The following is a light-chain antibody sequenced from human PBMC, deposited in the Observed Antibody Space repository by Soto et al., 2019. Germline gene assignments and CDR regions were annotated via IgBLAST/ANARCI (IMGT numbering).Light chain of an antibody. J-gene: IGKJ1*01. V-gene: IGKV1-13*02. CDR3: QQYGSSPVT. CDR2: AS. CDR1: QGITTS. Sequence: AIQLTQSPSSLSASAGDRLPITCRASQGITTSLACYQQKADASRLQSGAPSRFGGSGSGTDFTLTISRLQPEDFAVYYCQQYGSSPVTFGQGTTVEIK.